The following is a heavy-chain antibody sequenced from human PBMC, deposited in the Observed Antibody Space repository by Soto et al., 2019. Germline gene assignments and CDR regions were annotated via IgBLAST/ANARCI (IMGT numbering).Heavy chain of an antibody. J-gene: IGHJ6*02. V-gene: IGHV3-21*01. CDR3: ARALIAARPGYYYYYGMDV. D-gene: IGHD6-6*01. CDR1: GFTFSSYS. CDR2: ISSSSSYI. Sequence: GGSLRLSCAASGFTFSSYSMNWVRQAPGKGLEWVSSISSSSSYIYYADSVKGRFTISRDNAKNSLYLQMNSLRAEDTAVYYCARALIAARPGYYYYYGMDVWGQGTTVTVS.